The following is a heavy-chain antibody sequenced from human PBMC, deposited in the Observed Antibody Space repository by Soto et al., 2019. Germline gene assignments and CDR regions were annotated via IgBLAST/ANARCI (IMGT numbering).Heavy chain of an antibody. Sequence: PSETLSLTCTVSGGSISGYYWSWIRQSPGKGLEWIGYIYYSGSTNYNPSLKSRVTISVDTSKNQFSLRLTSVTASDTAMYYCARDHEFDHWGQGALGTAPQ. CDR1: GGSISGYY. J-gene: IGHJ4*02. CDR2: IYYSGST. V-gene: IGHV4-59*01. CDR3: ARDHEFDH.